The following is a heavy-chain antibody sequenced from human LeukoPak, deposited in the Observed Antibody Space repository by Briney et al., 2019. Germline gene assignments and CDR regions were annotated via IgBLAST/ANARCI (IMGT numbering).Heavy chain of an antibody. CDR1: GYSFTSYW. J-gene: IGHJ4*02. CDR2: IYPGDSDT. D-gene: IGHD5-18*01. V-gene: IGHV5-51*01. Sequence: GESLKISCQGSGYSFTSYWIGWVRQMPGKGLEWMGIIYPGDSDTRYSPSFQGQVTISADKSISTAYLQWSSLKASDTAMYYCARVKGAEDTAMDSLGYWGQGTLVTVSS. CDR3: ARVKGAEDTAMDSLGY.